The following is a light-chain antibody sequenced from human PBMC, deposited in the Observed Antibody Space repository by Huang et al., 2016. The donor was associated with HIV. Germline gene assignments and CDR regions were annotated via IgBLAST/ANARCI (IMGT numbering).Light chain of an antibody. CDR1: HDVDDY. CDR2: QTS. J-gene: IGKJ2*01. Sequence: DIQVTQSPSSLSASVGDRVTLACRATHDVDDYLNWYQQKPGKAPKLLISQTSTLQTGGPLRFSGSGSGTDFSFIISDLQPEDVATYYCQQFESLPHTFGQGTKVEI. CDR3: QQFESLPHT. V-gene: IGKV1-33*01.